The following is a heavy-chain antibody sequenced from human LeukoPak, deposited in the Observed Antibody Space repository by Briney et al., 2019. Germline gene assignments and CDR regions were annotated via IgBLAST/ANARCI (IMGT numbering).Heavy chain of an antibody. CDR2: ISYDGSNK. Sequence: GGSLRLSCAASGFTFSSYGMHWVRQAPGKGLEWVAVISYDGSNKYYADSVKGRFTISRDNSKNTLYLQMNSLRAEDTAVYYCARGRDSYGAIPYYYYYYMDVWGKGTTVTVSS. J-gene: IGHJ6*03. D-gene: IGHD5-18*01. V-gene: IGHV3-30*03. CDR3: ARGRDSYGAIPYYYYYYMDV. CDR1: GFTFSSYG.